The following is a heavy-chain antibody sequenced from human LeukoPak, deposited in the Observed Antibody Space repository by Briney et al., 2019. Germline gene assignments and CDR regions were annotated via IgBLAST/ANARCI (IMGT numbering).Heavy chain of an antibody. CDR1: GGSIKSNY. D-gene: IGHD3-10*01. Sequence: SETLSLTCTVSGGSIKSNYWSWIRQPPGKGLEWIGYGYYSGTTNYNPSFKSRVTISLDTSKSQFSLKLNSVTAADTAVYYCAKSNGYGLVDIWGQGAMVTVSS. CDR3: AKSNGYGLVDI. CDR2: GYYSGTT. J-gene: IGHJ3*02. V-gene: IGHV4-59*12.